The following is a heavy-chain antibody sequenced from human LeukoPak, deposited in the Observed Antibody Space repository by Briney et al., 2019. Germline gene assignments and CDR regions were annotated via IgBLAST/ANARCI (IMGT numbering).Heavy chain of an antibody. CDR3: ARPDY. J-gene: IGHJ4*02. Sequence: GGSLRLSCAASGFTFSDYYISWIRQAPGKGLEWVSYISTSGSLMYYADSVKGRFTISRDKAKNSVYLQMNSLRAEDTAVYYCARPDYWGQGTLVTVSS. CDR2: ISTSGSLM. V-gene: IGHV3-11*04. CDR1: GFTFSDYY.